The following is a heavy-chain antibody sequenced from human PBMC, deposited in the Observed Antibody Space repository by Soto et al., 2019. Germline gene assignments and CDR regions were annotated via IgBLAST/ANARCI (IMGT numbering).Heavy chain of an antibody. D-gene: IGHD6-6*01. CDR2: IKQDGSEK. V-gene: IGHV3-7*01. J-gene: IGHJ4*02. Sequence: EVQLVESGGGLVQPAVYLRLSCAASGFTFISYWMSCVRQAPGKGLEWVANIKQDGSEKYYVDSVKGRFTISRDNAKNSLYLQMNSLRAEDTAVYYCASGAYSSYTFDYWGQGTLVTVSS. CDR3: ASGAYSSYTFDY. CDR1: GFTFISYW.